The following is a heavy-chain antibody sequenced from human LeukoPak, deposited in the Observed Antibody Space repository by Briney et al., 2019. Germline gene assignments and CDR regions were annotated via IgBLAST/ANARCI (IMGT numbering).Heavy chain of an antibody. CDR1: GGSISSGGYY. J-gene: IGHJ6*02. V-gene: IGHV4-30-2*01. Sequence: SETLSLTCTVSGGSISSGGYYWSWIRQPPGKGLEWIGYIYHSGSTYYNPSLKSRVTISVDRSKNQFSLKLSSVTAADTAVYYCARTSEDYYYGMDVWGQGTTVTVSS. CDR3: ARTSEDYYYGMDV. CDR2: IYHSGST.